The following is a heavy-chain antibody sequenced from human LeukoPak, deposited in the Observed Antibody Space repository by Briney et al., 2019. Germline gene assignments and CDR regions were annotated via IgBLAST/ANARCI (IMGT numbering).Heavy chain of an antibody. J-gene: IGHJ6*02. CDR3: ARVLPKNYDMDV. V-gene: IGHV3-48*01. CDR1: GFTFSSYS. Sequence: GGSLRLSCAASGFTFSSYSMNWVRQAPGKGLEWVSYVSSGSSTIYYTDSVKGRFTISRDNARNSLYLQMNSLRAEDTAVCYCARVLPKNYDMDVWGQGTTVTVSS. CDR2: VSSGSSTI.